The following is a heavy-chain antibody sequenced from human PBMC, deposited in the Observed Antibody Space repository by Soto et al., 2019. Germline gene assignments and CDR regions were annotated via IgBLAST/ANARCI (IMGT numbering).Heavy chain of an antibody. V-gene: IGHV3-23*01. CDR2: ITNSGRST. D-gene: IGHD6-19*01. CDR1: GFTFSSYA. J-gene: IGHJ4*02. CDR3: AKRGAYNSGWVGDFDN. Sequence: EVQLLESGGGLVQPGGSLRLSCAASGFTFSSYAMSWVRQAPGKGLEWVSAITNSGRSTYYADSVKGRFTISRDNSKNTLSLQMNSLRAEDTAVYYCAKRGAYNSGWVGDFDNWGQGTLVTVSS.